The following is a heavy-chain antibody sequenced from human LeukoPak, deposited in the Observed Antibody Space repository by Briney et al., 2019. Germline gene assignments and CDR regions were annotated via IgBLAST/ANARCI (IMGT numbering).Heavy chain of an antibody. D-gene: IGHD5-24*01. V-gene: IGHV4-34*01. CDR3: ATEEGYNAY. Sequence: SETLSLTCAVYGGSFSAYHWSWIRQSPGKGLEWIGETHHSGSTKYNPSLKSRVTISVDMSRSHFSLKLSSVTAADTAVYYCATEEGYNAYWGQGILVTVSS. J-gene: IGHJ4*02. CDR1: GGSFSAYH. CDR2: THHSGST.